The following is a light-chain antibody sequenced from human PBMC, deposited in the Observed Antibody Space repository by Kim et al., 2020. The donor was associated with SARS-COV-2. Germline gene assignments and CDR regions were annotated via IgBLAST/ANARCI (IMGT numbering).Light chain of an antibody. CDR1: KLGDKY. V-gene: IGLV3-1*01. CDR2: QDS. J-gene: IGLJ2*01. CDR3: QAWDSSTVV. Sequence: SYELTQPPSASVSPGQTASITCSGDKLGDKYACWYQQKPGQSPVLVIYQDSKRPSGLPERFSGSNSGNTATLTISETQAMDEADYYCQAWDSSTVVFGGGTQLTVL.